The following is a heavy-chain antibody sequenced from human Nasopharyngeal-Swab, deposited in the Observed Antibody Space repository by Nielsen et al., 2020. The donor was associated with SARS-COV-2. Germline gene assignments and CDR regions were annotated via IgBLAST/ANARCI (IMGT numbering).Heavy chain of an antibody. CDR1: GFTFSSYW. J-gene: IGHJ4*02. Sequence: GGSLRLSCAASGFTFSSYWMSWVRQAPGKGLEWVANIKQDGSEKYYVDSVKGRFTISRDNAKNSLYLQMNSLRAEDTAVYYCARDPTYSSSWTYYFDYWGQGTLVTVSS. D-gene: IGHD6-13*01. V-gene: IGHV3-7*01. CDR3: ARDPTYSSSWTYYFDY. CDR2: IKQDGSEK.